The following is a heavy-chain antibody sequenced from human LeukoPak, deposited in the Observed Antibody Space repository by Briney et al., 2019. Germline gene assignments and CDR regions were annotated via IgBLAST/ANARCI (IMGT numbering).Heavy chain of an antibody. CDR3: AREAAAPFFDY. CDR1: GYTFTSYG. V-gene: IGHV1-18*01. CDR2: ISAYNGNT. J-gene: IGHJ4*02. Sequence: GASVKVSCKASGYTFTSYGISWVRQAPGQGLEWMGWISAYNGNTNYAQKLQGRVTMTTDTSTSTAYMELRGLISDDTAVYYCAREAAAPFFDYWGQGTLVTVSS. D-gene: IGHD6-13*01.